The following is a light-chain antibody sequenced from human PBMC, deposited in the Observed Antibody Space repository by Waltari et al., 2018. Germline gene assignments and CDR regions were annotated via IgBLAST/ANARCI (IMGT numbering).Light chain of an antibody. Sequence: QSALTQPASVSGSPGQSITISCTGTSSDVCGYNYVSWYQQHPGKAPKLMIYDVHIRPSGVSDRFSGSKSGNTASLTISGLQSEDEADYYCTSYTRSSTYVFGTGTKVTVL. CDR3: TSYTRSSTYV. CDR2: DVH. V-gene: IGLV2-14*03. CDR1: SSDVCGYNY. J-gene: IGLJ1*01.